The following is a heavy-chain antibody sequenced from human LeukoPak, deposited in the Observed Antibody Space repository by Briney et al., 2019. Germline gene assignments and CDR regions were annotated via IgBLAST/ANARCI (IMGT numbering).Heavy chain of an antibody. V-gene: IGHV3-23*01. D-gene: IGHD2-21*02. CDR3: AKQWGCGADCYLPYHYLPYFDY. Sequence: PGGSLRLSCAASGFTFSSYGMSWVRQAPGKGLEWVSTISGSGGSTYYADSVKGRFTISRDNSKNTLYLQMNSLRAEDTALYYCAKQWGCGADCYLPYHYLPYFDYWGQGTLVTLSS. CDR1: GFTFSSYG. J-gene: IGHJ4*02. CDR2: ISGSGGST.